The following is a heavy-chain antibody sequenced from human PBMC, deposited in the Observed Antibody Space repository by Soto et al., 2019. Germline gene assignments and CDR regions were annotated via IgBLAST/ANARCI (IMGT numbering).Heavy chain of an antibody. CDR2: IYYSGST. V-gene: IGHV4-31*03. J-gene: IGHJ4*02. Sequence: QVQLQESGPGLVKPSQTLSLTCSVSGGSISSANNYWSWIRQHPGKGLEWIGYIYYSGSTYYNPSLKSRLTISVDTPKNQFSLKLNSVTAADTAVYYCARERGDGVDNWGQGTLVTVSS. CDR3: ARERGDGVDN. CDR1: GGSISSANNY. D-gene: IGHD3-16*01.